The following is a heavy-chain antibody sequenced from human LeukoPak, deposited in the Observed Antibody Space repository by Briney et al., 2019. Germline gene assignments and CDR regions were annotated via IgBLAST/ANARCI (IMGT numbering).Heavy chain of an antibody. J-gene: IGHJ4*02. CDR2: ISGSGGST. CDR3: AKAGGGYDYYFDY. V-gene: IGHV3-23*01. D-gene: IGHD5-12*01. CDR1: GFTFSSYS. Sequence: GGSLRLSCAASGFTFSSYSMNWVRQAPGKGLEWVSAISGSGGSTYYADSVKGRFTISRDNSKNTLYLQVNSLRAEDTAVYYCAKAGGGYDYYFDYWGQGTLVTVSS.